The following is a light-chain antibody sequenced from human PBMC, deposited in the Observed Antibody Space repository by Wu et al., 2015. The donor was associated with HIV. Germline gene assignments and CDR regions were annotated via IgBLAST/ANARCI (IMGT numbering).Light chain of an antibody. CDR1: QSVNNY. J-gene: IGKJ5*01. Sequence: EIVMTQTPVTLSVSPGERATLSCRASQSVNNYLAWYQQKPGQPPRLLIYGASTRATGIPARFSGSGSGTEFSLTINSLQSEDFAVYYCQQYHNWPPGPPPFGQGTRLE. CDR2: GAS. CDR3: QQYHNWPPGPPP. V-gene: IGKV3-15*01.